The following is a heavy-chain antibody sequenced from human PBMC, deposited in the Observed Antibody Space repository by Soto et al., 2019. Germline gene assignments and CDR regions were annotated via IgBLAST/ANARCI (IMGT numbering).Heavy chain of an antibody. D-gene: IGHD3-3*01. V-gene: IGHV3-23*01. CDR1: GFTFNDYA. J-gene: IGHJ6*02. CDR2: VSGSGGGT. Sequence: EVELLESGGGLEQPGGSLRLSCAASGFTFNDYAMNWVRQAPRKGLEWVSGVSGSGGGTYYADSVKGRFTISRDNSKNTLYLQMNSLRAEDTAVYYCAKDNYDFWSGYPGDYYYYGMDVWGQGTTVTVSS. CDR3: AKDNYDFWSGYPGDYYYYGMDV.